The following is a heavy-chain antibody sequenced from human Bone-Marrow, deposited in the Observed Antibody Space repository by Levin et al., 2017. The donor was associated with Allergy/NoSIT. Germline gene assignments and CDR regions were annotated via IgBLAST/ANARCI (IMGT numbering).Heavy chain of an antibody. D-gene: IGHD3-22*01. V-gene: IGHV4-39*01. CDR3: ARQVFYYDSSGYAYYFDY. Sequence: SETLSLTCTVSGGSISSSSYYWGWIRQPPGKGLEWIVSIYYSGSTYYNPTLKSRVTISVDTSKNQFSLKLSSVTATDTAVYYCARQVFYYDSSGYAYYFDYWGQGTLVTVSS. J-gene: IGHJ4*02. CDR2: IYYSGST. CDR1: GGSISSSSYY.